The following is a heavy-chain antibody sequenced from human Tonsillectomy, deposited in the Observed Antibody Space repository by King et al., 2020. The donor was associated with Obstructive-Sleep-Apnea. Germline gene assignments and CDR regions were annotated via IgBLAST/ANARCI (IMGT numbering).Heavy chain of an antibody. D-gene: IGHD3-22*01. CDR2: INPSGYST. CDR1: GYTFTSYY. J-gene: IGHJ4*02. V-gene: IGHV1-46*01. CDR3: ARYDSSPSLAEFDY. Sequence: QLVQSGAEVKKPGASVKVSCKASGYTFTSYYMHWVRQAPGQGLEWMGMINPSGYSTTYAQKFQGRVTTTRDTSTSTAYMELSSLRSEDTAVYYCARYDSSPSLAEFDYWGQGTLVTVSS.